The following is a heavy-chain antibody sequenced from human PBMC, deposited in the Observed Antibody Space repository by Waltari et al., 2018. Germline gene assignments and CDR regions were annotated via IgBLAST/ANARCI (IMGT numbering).Heavy chain of an antibody. V-gene: IGHV3-21*01. D-gene: IGHD2-2*01. Sequence: EVQLVESGGGLVKPGGSLRLSCAASGFTFSSYSMNWVRQAPGKVLEWVSSISSSSSYIYYADSVKGRFTISRDNAKNSLYLQMNSLRAEDTAVYYCASWARCSSTSCYLYYYYYMDVWGKGTTVTVSS. CDR1: GFTFSSYS. CDR3: ASWARCSSTSCYLYYYYYMDV. CDR2: ISSSSSYI. J-gene: IGHJ6*03.